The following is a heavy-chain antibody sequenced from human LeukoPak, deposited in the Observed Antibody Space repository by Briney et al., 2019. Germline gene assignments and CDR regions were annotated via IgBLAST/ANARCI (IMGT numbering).Heavy chain of an antibody. CDR1: GGSFSGYY. Sequence: SETLSLTCAVYGGSFSGYYWSWIRQPPGKGLEWIGEINHSGSTNYNPSLKSRVTISVDTSKNQFSLKLSSVTAADTAVYYCARGPYYYYYMDVWGKGTTVTVSS. CDR2: INHSGST. V-gene: IGHV4-34*01. J-gene: IGHJ6*03. CDR3: ARGPYYYYYMDV.